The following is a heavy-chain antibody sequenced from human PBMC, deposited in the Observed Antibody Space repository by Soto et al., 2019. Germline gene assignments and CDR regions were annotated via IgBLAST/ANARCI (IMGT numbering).Heavy chain of an antibody. V-gene: IGHV3-11*01. D-gene: IGHD1-26*01. J-gene: IGHJ4*02. CDR2: ISSSGSTI. CDR1: GFTFSDYY. Sequence: PGGSLRLSCAASGFTFSDYYMSWIRQAPGKGLEWVSYISSSGSTIYYADSVKGRFTISRDNAKNSLYLQMNSLRAEDTAVYYCARSRIQWELTDDYWGQGTLVTVSS. CDR3: ARSRIQWELTDDY.